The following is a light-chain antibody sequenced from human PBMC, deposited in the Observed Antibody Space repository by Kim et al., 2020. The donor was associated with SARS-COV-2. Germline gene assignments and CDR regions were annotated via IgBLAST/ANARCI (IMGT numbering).Light chain of an antibody. CDR2: GVN. Sequence: QSALTQPPSASGSPGQSVTISCTGTSSDVGAYNYVSWYQQHPGRAPKLMVYGVNKRPSGVPDRFSGSNSANTASLTVSGLQAEDEADYYCSSFAGSHYLFGTGTKVTVL. J-gene: IGLJ1*01. CDR3: SSFAGSHYL. V-gene: IGLV2-8*01. CDR1: SSDVGAYNY.